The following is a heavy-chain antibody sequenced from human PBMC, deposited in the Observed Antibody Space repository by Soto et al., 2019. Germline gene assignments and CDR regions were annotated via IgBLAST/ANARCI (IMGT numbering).Heavy chain of an antibody. V-gene: IGHV3-30*18. CDR1: GFTFSSYG. D-gene: IGHD3-3*01. J-gene: IGHJ5*02. CDR3: AKDQTIFGVVITNWFDP. CDR2: ISYDGSNK. Sequence: PGGSLRLSCAASGFTFSSYGMHWVRQAPGKGLEWVAVISYDGSNKYYADSVKGRFTISRDNSKNTLYLQMNSLRAEDTAVYYCAKDQTIFGVVITNWFDPWGQGTLVTVSS.